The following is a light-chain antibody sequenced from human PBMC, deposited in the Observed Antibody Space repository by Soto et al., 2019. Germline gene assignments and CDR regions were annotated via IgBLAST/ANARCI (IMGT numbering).Light chain of an antibody. CDR2: GAS. V-gene: IGKV3-15*01. J-gene: IGKJ4*01. CDR1: QSISTN. CDR3: QQYYDWPLVT. Sequence: MTQSPATLSVSPGERVSLSCRASQSISTNLAWYQQKPGQAPRLLIYGASTRDTHIPDRFSGTGSETEFTLSVSSPQSEDFAIYYCQQYYDWPLVTFGGGTRVEI.